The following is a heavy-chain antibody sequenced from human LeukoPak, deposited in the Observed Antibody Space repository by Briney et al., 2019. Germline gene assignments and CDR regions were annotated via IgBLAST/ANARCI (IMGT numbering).Heavy chain of an antibody. CDR1: GFNIRSHG. J-gene: IGHJ5*01. Sequence: GGSLRLSCAASGFNIRSHGMHWVRQAPGKGLERLAVIWYNGNTKYYADSVKGRFTVSRDDSQNTLHLQMDSLRAEDTAVYYCVSADIWGNYRTDSWGHGALVVVSS. CDR3: VSADIWGNYRTDS. CDR2: IWYNGNTK. D-gene: IGHD3-16*02. V-gene: IGHV3-33*01.